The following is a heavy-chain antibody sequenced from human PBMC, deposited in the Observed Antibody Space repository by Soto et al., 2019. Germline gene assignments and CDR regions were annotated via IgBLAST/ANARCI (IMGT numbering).Heavy chain of an antibody. D-gene: IGHD2-2*01. J-gene: IGHJ3*02. Sequence: QVQLQQWGAGLLKPSETLSLTCAVYGGSFSNYYWSWIRQPPGKGLEWIGEINHSGSTNYNPSLKSRVTISIDTSKNQFSLKLSSVTAADTAVYDCARGRGRYCSSTSCLRIHDIWGPGTMVTVSS. CDR3: ARGRGRYCSSTSCLRIHDI. CDR1: GGSFSNYY. V-gene: IGHV4-34*01. CDR2: INHSGST.